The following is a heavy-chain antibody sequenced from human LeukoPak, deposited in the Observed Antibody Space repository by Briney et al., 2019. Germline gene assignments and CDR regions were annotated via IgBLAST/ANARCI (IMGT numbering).Heavy chain of an antibody. D-gene: IGHD2-8*01. CDR2: INHSGST. J-gene: IGHJ6*02. V-gene: IGHV4-34*01. Sequence: SETLSLTCAVYGGSFSGYYWSWIRQPPGKGLEWIGEINHSGSTNYNPSLKSRVTISVDTSKNQFSLKLSSVTAADTAVYYCARGRSRWSRHGMDVWGQGTTVTVSS. CDR3: ARGRSRWSRHGMDV. CDR1: GGSFSGYY.